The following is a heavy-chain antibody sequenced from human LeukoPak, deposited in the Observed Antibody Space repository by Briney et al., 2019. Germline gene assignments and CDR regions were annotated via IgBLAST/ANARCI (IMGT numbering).Heavy chain of an antibody. CDR3: AGADYDILVPFDY. D-gene: IGHD3-9*01. J-gene: IGHJ4*02. Sequence: SETLSLTCAVYGGSFSGYYWTWIRQPPGKGLEWIGEINHSGSTNYNPSLKSRVTISVGTSKNQFSLKLSSVTAADTAVYYCAGADYDILVPFDYWGQGTLVTVSS. CDR2: INHSGST. CDR1: GGSFSGYY. V-gene: IGHV4-34*01.